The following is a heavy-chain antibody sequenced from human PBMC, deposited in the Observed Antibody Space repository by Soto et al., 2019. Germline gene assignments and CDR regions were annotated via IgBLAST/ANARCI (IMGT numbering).Heavy chain of an antibody. CDR1: GYTFSTYG. CDR2: IGADNGDT. D-gene: IGHD1-1*01. CDR3: ARDWKGAEGFDP. V-gene: IGHV1-18*01. J-gene: IGHJ5*02. Sequence: QVQLVQSGAEVKKPGASVKVSCKASGYTFSTYGFSWVRQAPGQGLEWMGWIGADNGDTNYAQNFQSRVTMTTDTSTTTSYIELRSLTSDDTAVYFCARDWKGAEGFDPWGQGTLVTVSS.